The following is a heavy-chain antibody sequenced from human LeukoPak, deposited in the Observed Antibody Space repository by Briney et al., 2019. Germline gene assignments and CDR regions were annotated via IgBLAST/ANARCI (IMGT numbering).Heavy chain of an antibody. Sequence: GASVKVSCKASGYTFTSYYMHWVRQAPGQGLEWMGIINPSGGSTTYAQIFQGRVTMTRDMSTCTVYLELSSLRSEDTAVYYCARDSPGYGDAEGSDYWGQGTLVTVSS. CDR3: ARDSPGYGDAEGSDY. CDR1: GYTFTSYY. V-gene: IGHV1-46*01. D-gene: IGHD4-17*01. J-gene: IGHJ4*02. CDR2: INPSGGST.